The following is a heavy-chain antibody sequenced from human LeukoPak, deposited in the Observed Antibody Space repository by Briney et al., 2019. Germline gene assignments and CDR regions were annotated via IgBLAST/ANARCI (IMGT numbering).Heavy chain of an antibody. CDR3: ARGGGYVWGSYRTLGY. CDR1: GGSFSGYY. J-gene: IGHJ4*02. D-gene: IGHD3-16*02. Sequence: PSETLSLTCAVYGGSFSGYYWSWIRQPPGKGLGWIGEINHSGSTNYNPSLKSRVTISVDTSKNQFSLKLSSVTAADTAVYYCARGGGYVWGSYRTLGYWGQGTLVTVSS. V-gene: IGHV4-34*01. CDR2: INHSGST.